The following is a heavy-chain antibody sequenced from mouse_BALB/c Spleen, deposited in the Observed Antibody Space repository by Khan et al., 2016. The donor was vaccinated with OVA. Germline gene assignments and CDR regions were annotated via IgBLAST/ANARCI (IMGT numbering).Heavy chain of an antibody. D-gene: IGHD2-12*01. CDR3: ARGIRQGYYYTMVY. CDR2: ISNGGDST. J-gene: IGHJ4*01. CDR1: GFTFSSYT. Sequence: EVELVESGGGLVQPGGSLKLSCAASGFTFSSYTMSWVRQTPEKRLEWVAFISNGGDSTYYPDTLKGRFTISRDNAKNTLYLQMSSLKSEDTAMYYCARGIRQGYYYTMVYWGQGTSVTVSS. V-gene: IGHV5-12-2*01.